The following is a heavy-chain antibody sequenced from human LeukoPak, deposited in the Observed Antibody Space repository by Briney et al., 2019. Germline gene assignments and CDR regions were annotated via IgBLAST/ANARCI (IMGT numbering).Heavy chain of an antibody. CDR1: GGSISSSSYY. J-gene: IGHJ4*02. Sequence: SETLSLTCTVSGGSISSSSYYWGWIRQPPGKGLEWIGSIYYSGSTYYNPSLKSRVTISVDTSKNQFSLKLSSVTAADTAVYYCARHEYSSGWPTTDFDYWGQGTLVTVSS. CDR3: ARHEYSSGWPTTDFDY. CDR2: IYYSGST. D-gene: IGHD6-19*01. V-gene: IGHV4-39*01.